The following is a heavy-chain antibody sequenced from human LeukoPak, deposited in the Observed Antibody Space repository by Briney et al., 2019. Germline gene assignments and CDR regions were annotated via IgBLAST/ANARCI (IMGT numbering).Heavy chain of an antibody. J-gene: IGHJ6*03. Sequence: AGESLRLSCAASGFTFDDYGMSWVRQAPGKGLEWVSGINWSGGSTGYADSVKGRFTISRDHDKNSLYLQMNSLRAEDRALYYCARGVAAYSSSWYPYYYYYMDVWGKGTTVTVSS. D-gene: IGHD6-13*01. CDR2: INWSGGST. V-gene: IGHV3-20*04. CDR1: GFTFDDYG. CDR3: ARGVAAYSSSWYPYYYYYMDV.